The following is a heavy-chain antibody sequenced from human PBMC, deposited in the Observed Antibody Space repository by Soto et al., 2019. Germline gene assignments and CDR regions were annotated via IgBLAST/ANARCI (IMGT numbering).Heavy chain of an antibody. J-gene: IGHJ4*02. D-gene: IGHD4-17*01. Sequence: GQCRKIACKVCRHKFTTYWIGWERHMPGRGLEWIAIIYADDSDSRCSSSFQGQVTLSADKSISTAYLQWSSLKASDTAIYYCVATYGEYLEYWGQGTLVTVSS. CDR2: IYADDSDS. CDR3: VATYGEYLEY. V-gene: IGHV5-51*01. CDR1: RHKFTTYW.